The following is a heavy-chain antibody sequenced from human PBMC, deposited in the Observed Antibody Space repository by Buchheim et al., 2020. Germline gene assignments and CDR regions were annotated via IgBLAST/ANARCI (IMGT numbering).Heavy chain of an antibody. V-gene: IGHV3-64*07. CDR2: ISSDGSGT. J-gene: IGHJ2*01. CDR3: ARETCSGGSCDIWYFDL. CDR1: GFTFKTYA. Sequence: EVQLVESGGALVQPGGSLRLSCAGSGFTFKTYAIHWVRQAPGKGLEFVSSISSDGSGTYYADSVKARFSISRDNSKNTVHLQMGGLRPEDMGVYYCARETCSGGSCDIWYFDLWGRGTL. D-gene: IGHD2-15*01.